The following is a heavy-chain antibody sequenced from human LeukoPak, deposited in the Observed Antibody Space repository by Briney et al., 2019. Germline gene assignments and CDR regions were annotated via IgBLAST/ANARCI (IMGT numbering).Heavy chain of an antibody. CDR2: IYSSGSA. Sequence: SSETLSLTCTVSGGSISPYYWSWIRQPPGKGLEWIGYIYSSGSANYNPSLKSRVTISVDTSKNQFSLKLSSVTAADTAVYYCARMGGYSGYATHWGQGTLVTVSS. J-gene: IGHJ4*02. CDR1: GGSISPYY. CDR3: ARMGGYSGYATH. D-gene: IGHD5-12*01. V-gene: IGHV4-59*08.